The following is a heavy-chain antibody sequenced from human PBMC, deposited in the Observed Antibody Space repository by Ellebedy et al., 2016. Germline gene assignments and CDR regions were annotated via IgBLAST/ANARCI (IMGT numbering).Heavy chain of an antibody. CDR3: NRWRSGSPDY. CDR2: TKNKANGYTT. Sequence: GESLKISCAAPGYTFSDHYIDWVRQAPGKGLEWVGRTKNKANGYTTEYAASVKGRFSISRDDSKNSVHLQMNSLKTEDTAVYYCNRWRSGSPDYWGQGTLVTVSS. D-gene: IGHD1-26*01. V-gene: IGHV3-72*01. CDR1: GYTFSDHY. J-gene: IGHJ4*02.